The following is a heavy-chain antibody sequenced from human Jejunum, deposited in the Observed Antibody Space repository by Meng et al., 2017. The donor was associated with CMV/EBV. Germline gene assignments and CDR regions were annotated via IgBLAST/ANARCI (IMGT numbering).Heavy chain of an antibody. CDR3: ARGTPGRSYSDY. J-gene: IGHJ4*02. CDR1: GYTFASYG. Sequence: VRLLQSGAGVKKPGASVRVSCEASGYTFASYGISWLRQAPGQGLEWMGWFVNNVDTYSAQKFQGRVTMTTDTHTSTAFMELRSLRSDDTAVYYCARGTPGRSYSDYWGQGTLVTVSS. D-gene: IGHD3-10*01. CDR2: FVNNVDT. V-gene: IGHV1-18*01.